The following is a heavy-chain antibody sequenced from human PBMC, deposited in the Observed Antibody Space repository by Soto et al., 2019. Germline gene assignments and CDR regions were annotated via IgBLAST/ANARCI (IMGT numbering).Heavy chain of an antibody. CDR2: IYYSGST. J-gene: IGHJ3*02. V-gene: IGHV4-39*01. CDR1: GGSITSRSYY. CDR3: ERLSSSGYYIISEAFDI. D-gene: IGHD3-22*01. Sequence: SETLSLTCIVSGGSITSRSYYWGWIRQPPGKGLEWVGNIYYSGSTYYNPSLKSRVAISVDTSKIQFSLHLSSVTAAETAVYYCERLSSSGYYIISEAFDIWGQGTMVTVSS.